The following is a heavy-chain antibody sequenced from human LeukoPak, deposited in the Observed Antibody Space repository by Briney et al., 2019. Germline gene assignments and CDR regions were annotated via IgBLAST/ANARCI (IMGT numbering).Heavy chain of an antibody. D-gene: IGHD3-22*01. CDR3: ARALQVVITTSIEYYFDY. CDR1: GYTFSSYY. Sequence: ASVKVSCKASGYTFSSYYVHWVRQAPGQGLEWMGMIIPSDGFTSYAQKFQGRVTMTRDMSTSTVYMELSSLRSDDTAVYYCARALQVVITTSIEYYFDYWGQGTLVTVSS. V-gene: IGHV1-46*01. CDR2: IIPSDGFT. J-gene: IGHJ4*02.